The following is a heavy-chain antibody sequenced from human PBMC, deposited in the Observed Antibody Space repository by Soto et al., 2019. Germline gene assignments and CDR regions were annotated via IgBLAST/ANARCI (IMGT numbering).Heavy chain of an antibody. CDR1: GYTFTSYG. CDR3: ARDIPLLWFGELLHDYYYGMDV. J-gene: IGHJ6*02. D-gene: IGHD3-10*01. V-gene: IGHV1-18*04. Sequence: GDSVRGSCKASGYTFTSYGISWVRQAPGQGLEWMGWISAYNGNTNYAQKLQGRVTMTTDTSTSTAYMELRSLRSDDTDVYYCARDIPLLWFGELLHDYYYGMDVSGQGRTVTVSS. CDR2: ISAYNGNT.